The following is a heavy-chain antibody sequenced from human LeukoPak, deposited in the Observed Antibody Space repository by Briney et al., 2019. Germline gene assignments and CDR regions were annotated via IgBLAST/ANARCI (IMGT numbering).Heavy chain of an antibody. D-gene: IGHD7-27*01. CDR1: GFPFSSFS. J-gene: IGHJ4*02. CDR2: ISSSGINK. CDR3: ARDLNWGFDY. Sequence: GGSLRLSCAASGFPFSSFSMNWVRRAPGQGLQWVSYISSSGINKYYADSVKGRFTISRDNAKNSLYLQMNSLRDEDTAVYYCARDLNWGFDYWGQGTLVTVSS. V-gene: IGHV3-48*02.